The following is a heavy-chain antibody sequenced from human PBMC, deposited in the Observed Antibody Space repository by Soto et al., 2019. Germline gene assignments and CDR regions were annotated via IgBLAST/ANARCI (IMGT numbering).Heavy chain of an antibody. J-gene: IGHJ4*02. CDR3: AKAGGAYYYFDS. Sequence: EVQLLESGGGLVQPGGSLRLSCAASGFTFSSYCMSWVRQAPGKGLEWVSALSGSTGSTYYADSVEGRFTISRDNSKNTLYLPMDSLRAEDTAIYYCAKAGGAYYYFDSWGQGTLVTVSS. D-gene: IGHD2-21*01. CDR2: LSGSTGST. CDR1: GFTFSSYC. V-gene: IGHV3-23*01.